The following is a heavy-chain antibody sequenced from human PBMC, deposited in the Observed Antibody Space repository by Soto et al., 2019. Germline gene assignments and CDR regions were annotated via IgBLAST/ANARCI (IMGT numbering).Heavy chain of an antibody. V-gene: IGHV4-31*03. Sequence: PSETLSLTCTVSGGSISSGGYYWSWIRQHPGKGLEWIGYIYYSGSTYYNPSLKSRVTISVDTSKNQFSLKLSSVTAADTAVYYCARNSGLRFLEWLLGGWFDPWGQGTLVTVSS. CDR3: ARNSGLRFLEWLLGGWFDP. CDR2: IYYSGST. D-gene: IGHD3-3*01. J-gene: IGHJ5*02. CDR1: GGSISSGGYY.